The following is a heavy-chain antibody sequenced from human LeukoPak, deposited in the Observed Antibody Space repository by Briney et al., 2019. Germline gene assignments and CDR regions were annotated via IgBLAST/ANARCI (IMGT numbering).Heavy chain of an antibody. CDR1: GGSITSSSCF. J-gene: IGHJ5*02. CDR3: ASDSSSWSQRNNLFDP. Sequence: SETLSLTCIVSGGSITSSSCFWGWIRQPPGKGLEWVGSIYYSGNTYYSPSLKSRLTISIDTSKNQFSLKLSSVSAADTAVYYCASDSSSWSQRNNLFDPWGQGTLVTVSS. V-gene: IGHV4-39*01. D-gene: IGHD6-13*01. CDR2: IYYSGNT.